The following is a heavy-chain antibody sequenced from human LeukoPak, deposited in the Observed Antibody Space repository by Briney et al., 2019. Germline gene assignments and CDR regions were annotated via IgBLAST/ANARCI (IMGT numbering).Heavy chain of an antibody. J-gene: IGHJ4*02. Sequence: GGSLRLSCAASGFTFSSYEMNWVRQAPGKGLEWASFISSSGGTIYYADSVKGRFTISRDNSKNSLYLQMSSLRAEDTAVYYCARLSVGKQFGDPSRDYWGQGTLVTVSS. CDR2: ISSSGGTI. CDR3: ARLSVGKQFGDPSRDY. CDR1: GFTFSSYE. V-gene: IGHV3-48*03. D-gene: IGHD3-10*01.